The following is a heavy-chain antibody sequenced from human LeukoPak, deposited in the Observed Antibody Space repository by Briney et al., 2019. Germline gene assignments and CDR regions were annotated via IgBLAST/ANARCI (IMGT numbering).Heavy chain of an antibody. CDR1: GGSFSGYY. V-gene: IGHV4-34*01. Sequence: SETLSLTCAVYGGSFSGYYWSWIRQPPGKGLEWIGEINHSGSTNYNPSLKSRVTISVDTSENQFSLKLSSVTAADTAVYYCARGPYYYYYGMDVWGQGTTVTVSS. J-gene: IGHJ6*02. CDR2: INHSGST. CDR3: ARGPYYYYYGMDV.